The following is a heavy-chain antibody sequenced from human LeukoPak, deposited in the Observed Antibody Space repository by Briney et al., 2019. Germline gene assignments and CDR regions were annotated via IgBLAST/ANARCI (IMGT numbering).Heavy chain of an antibody. CDR2: IYYSGST. D-gene: IGHD3-10*01. J-gene: IGHJ3*02. CDR1: GGSISSYY. V-gene: IGHV4-59*01. Sequence: SETLSLTCTVSGGSISSYYWSWIRQPPGKGLEWIGYIYYSGSTNYNPSLKSRVTISVDTSKNQFSLKLSSVTAADTAVYYCARSDYYGSGPGAFDIWGQGTMVTVSS. CDR3: ARSDYYGSGPGAFDI.